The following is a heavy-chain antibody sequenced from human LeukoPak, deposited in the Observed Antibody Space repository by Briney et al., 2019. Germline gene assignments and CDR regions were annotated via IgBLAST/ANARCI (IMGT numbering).Heavy chain of an antibody. V-gene: IGHV3-23*01. D-gene: IGHD4-17*01. CDR2: ISGSGGST. CDR1: GFTFSSYA. CDR3: AKGPTYGDYGPVDY. J-gene: IGHJ4*02. Sequence: GGSLRLSCAASGFTFSSYAMSWVRQAPGKGREWVSAISGSGGSTYYADSVKGRFTISRDNSKNTLYLQMNSLRAEDTAVYYCAKGPTYGDYGPVDYWGQGTLVTVSS.